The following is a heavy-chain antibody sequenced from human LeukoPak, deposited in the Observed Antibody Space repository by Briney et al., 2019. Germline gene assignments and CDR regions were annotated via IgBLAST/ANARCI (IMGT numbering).Heavy chain of an antibody. CDR1: GVSISSYY. J-gene: IGHJ5*02. CDR2: INTSGNT. CDR3: ARIYCDGGGCYWFDP. Sequence: PSETLSLTCTVSGVSISSYYWSWIRQAAGKGLERIGRINTSGNTNYNPSLKSRVSLSVDTSKNQFSLKLSSVTAADTAVYYCARIYCDGGGCYWFDPWGQGTLVTVSS. D-gene: IGHD2-15*01. V-gene: IGHV4-4*07.